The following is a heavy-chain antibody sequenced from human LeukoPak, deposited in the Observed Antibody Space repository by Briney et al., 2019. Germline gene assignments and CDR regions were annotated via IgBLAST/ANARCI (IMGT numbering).Heavy chain of an antibody. J-gene: IGHJ5*02. Sequence: ASVKVSCKASGGTFSSYAIIGVRQAPGQGLEWMGRIIPILCIANYAQKFQGRGKITADKSTSTAYMELSSLRSEDTAVYYCARTYQSRIAVAGTRWFDPWGQGTLVTVSS. CDR1: GGTFSSYA. CDR2: IIPILCIA. V-gene: IGHV1-69*04. D-gene: IGHD6-19*01. CDR3: ARTYQSRIAVAGTRWFDP.